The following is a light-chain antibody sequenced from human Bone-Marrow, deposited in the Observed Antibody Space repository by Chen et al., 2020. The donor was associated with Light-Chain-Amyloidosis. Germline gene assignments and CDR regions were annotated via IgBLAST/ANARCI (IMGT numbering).Light chain of an antibody. J-gene: IGLJ1*01. CDR3: SSYTITNTLV. CDR1: RSDVGGDNH. V-gene: IGLV2-14*01. Sequence: QSALTQPASVSGSPGQSITISCTGTRSDVGGDNHVSWYQQHPDKAPKLIIYEVTNRPSWVPDRFSGSKSDNTASLTVSGLQTEDEAHYFCSSYTITNTLVFGSGTRVTVL. CDR2: EVT.